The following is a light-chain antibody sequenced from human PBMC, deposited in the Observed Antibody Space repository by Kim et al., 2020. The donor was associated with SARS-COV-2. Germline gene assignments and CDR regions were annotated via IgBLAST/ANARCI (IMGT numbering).Light chain of an antibody. Sequence: ALGQTVRITCKGDSLRDYYASWYQQKPGQAPVLVIYGKNNRPSGIPDRFSGASSGNTASLTITGAQAEDEADYYCNSRDSSGNHWVFGGGTQLTVL. J-gene: IGLJ3*02. V-gene: IGLV3-19*01. CDR1: SLRDYY. CDR3: NSRDSSGNHWV. CDR2: GKN.